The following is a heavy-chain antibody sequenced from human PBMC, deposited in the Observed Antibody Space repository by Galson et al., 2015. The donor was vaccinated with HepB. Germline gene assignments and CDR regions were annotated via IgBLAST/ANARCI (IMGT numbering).Heavy chain of an antibody. CDR1: GFTFSDYY. CDR2: ISSSSSYT. Sequence: SLRLSCAASGFTFSDYYMSWIRQAPGKGLEWVSYISSSSSYTNYADSVKGRFTISRDNAKNSLYLQMNSLRAEDTAVYYCARDMKRWELLYYFDYWGQGTLVTVSS. D-gene: IGHD1-26*01. CDR3: ARDMKRWELLYYFDY. J-gene: IGHJ4*02. V-gene: IGHV3-11*05.